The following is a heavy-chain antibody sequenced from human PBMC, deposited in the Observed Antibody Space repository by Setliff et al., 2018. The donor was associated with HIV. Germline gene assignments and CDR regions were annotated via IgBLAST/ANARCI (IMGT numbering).Heavy chain of an antibody. CDR2: IYYSGST. Sequence: SETLSLTCTVSGDSIGFSGYFWSWIRQHPGKGLEWIGSIYYSGSTYYNPSLKSRVTISVDTSKNQFSLKLSSVTAADTAVYYCARLRSYYGAFDIWGQGTMVTVSS. CDR1: GDSIGFSGYF. CDR3: ARLRSYYGAFDI. D-gene: IGHD1-26*01. J-gene: IGHJ3*02. V-gene: IGHV4-39*01.